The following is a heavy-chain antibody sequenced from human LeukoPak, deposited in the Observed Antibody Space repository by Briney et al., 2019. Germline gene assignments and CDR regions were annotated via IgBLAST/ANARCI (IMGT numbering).Heavy chain of an antibody. CDR2: IYYSGST. CDR3: ARGYCGGDCYFNYYYYGMDV. Sequence: SETLSLTCTVSGGSISSYHWSWIRQPPGKGLEWIGYIYYSGSTNYNPSLKSRVTISVDTSKNQFSLKPSSVTAADTAVYYCARGYCGGDCYFNYYYYGMDVWGQGTTVTVSS. J-gene: IGHJ6*02. CDR1: GGSISSYH. V-gene: IGHV4-59*08. D-gene: IGHD2-21*02.